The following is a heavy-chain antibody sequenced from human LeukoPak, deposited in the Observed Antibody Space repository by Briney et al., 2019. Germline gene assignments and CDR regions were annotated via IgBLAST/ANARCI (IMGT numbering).Heavy chain of an antibody. CDR2: ISGSGYNI. J-gene: IGHJ3*02. V-gene: IGHV3-23*01. CDR3: AKDEGYCSGGSCYLGAFDI. D-gene: IGHD2-15*01. CDR1: GFTFSSYA. Sequence: PGGSLRLSCAASGFTFSSYAMSWVRQAPGKGLEWVSSISGSGYNIFYADSVKGRFTISRDNSKNTLYLQMNSLRAEDTAVYYCAKDEGYCSGGSCYLGAFDIWGQGTMVTVSS.